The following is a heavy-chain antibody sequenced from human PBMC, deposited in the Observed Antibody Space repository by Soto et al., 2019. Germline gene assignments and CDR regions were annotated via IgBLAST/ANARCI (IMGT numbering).Heavy chain of an antibody. CDR2: IIPIFGTA. J-gene: IGHJ4*02. Sequence: GASLKVSCKASGGGFSCYASRWVRQAPGQGLERMGGIIPIFGTANYAQKFQGRVTMTADESANTAYMELSSLRSEDTAMYYCARGGSGYIWCNEYSGPVTLATVSS. D-gene: IGHD3-22*01. V-gene: IGHV1-69*13. CDR3: ARGGSGYIWCNEY. CDR1: GGGFSCYA.